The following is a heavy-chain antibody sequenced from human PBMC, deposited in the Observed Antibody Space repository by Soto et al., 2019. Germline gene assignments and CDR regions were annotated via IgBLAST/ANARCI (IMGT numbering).Heavy chain of an antibody. CDR3: ASGGSLLSYYMDG. CDR2: INPSGGST. Sequence: ASVKVSSKASGYTFTSYYMHWLRQAPGQGLEWMGIINPSGGSTSYAQKFQGRVTMTRDTSTSTVYMELSSLRSEDTAVYYCASGGSLLSYYMDGWGKGTTVTVS. CDR1: GYTFTSYY. V-gene: IGHV1-46*03. J-gene: IGHJ6*03. D-gene: IGHD3-16*01.